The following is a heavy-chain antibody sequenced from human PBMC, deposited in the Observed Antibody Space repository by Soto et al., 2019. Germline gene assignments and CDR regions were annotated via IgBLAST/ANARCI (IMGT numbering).Heavy chain of an antibody. J-gene: IGHJ5*02. D-gene: IGHD6-13*01. V-gene: IGHV1-18*01. CDR2: ISAYNGNT. CDR1: GYTFTSYG. CDR3: ARDGGIAAAGGYNWFDP. Sequence: GASVKVSCKASGYTFTSYGISWVRQAPGQGLEWMGWISAYNGNTNYAQKLQGRVTISVDTSKNQFSLKLSSVTAADTAVYYCARDGGIAAAGGYNWFDPWGQGALVTVSS.